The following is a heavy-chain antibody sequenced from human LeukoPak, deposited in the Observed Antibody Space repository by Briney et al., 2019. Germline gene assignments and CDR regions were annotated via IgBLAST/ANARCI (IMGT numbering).Heavy chain of an antibody. CDR3: ARDYYYYGMDV. Sequence: GESLRLSRAASGFTFSSYEMNWVRQAPGKGLEWVSYISSSGSTIYYADSVKGRFTISRDNAKNSLYLQMNSLRAEDTAVYYCARDYYYYGMDVWGQGTTVTVSS. J-gene: IGHJ6*02. V-gene: IGHV3-48*03. CDR2: ISSSGSTI. CDR1: GFTFSSYE.